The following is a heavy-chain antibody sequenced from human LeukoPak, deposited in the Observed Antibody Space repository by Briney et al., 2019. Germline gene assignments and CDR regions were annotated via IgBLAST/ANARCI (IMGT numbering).Heavy chain of an antibody. CDR3: AKFVAAGGFLDS. CDR1: VGSISSYY. Sequence: SETLSLTCTVSVGSISSYYWSWIRQPPGKGLEWIGYIYYSGSTNYNPSLKSRVTISVDKSKNQFPLKLHSVAAADTAVDYCAKFVAAGGFLDSWGQGTLVTVSS. V-gene: IGHV4-59*08. J-gene: IGHJ4*02. D-gene: IGHD2-15*01. CDR2: IYYSGST.